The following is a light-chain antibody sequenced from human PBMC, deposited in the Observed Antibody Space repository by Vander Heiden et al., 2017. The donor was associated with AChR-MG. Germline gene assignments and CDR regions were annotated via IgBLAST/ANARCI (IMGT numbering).Light chain of an antibody. CDR1: NLGAKD. Sequence: SYKLTQPPSVSVSPGQTATITCSGENLGAKDVSWYQQKPGQPPLLVIYQKDKRPSGIPERFSGSNSGNTATLTISGTQSVDEADFFCQAWDSRSNWVFGGGTKLTVL. CDR2: QKD. J-gene: IGLJ3*02. CDR3: QAWDSRSNWV. V-gene: IGLV3-1*01.